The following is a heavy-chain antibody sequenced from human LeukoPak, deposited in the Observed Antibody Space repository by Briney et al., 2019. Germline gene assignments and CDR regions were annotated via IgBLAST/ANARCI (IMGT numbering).Heavy chain of an antibody. V-gene: IGHV4-59*08. Sequence: SETLSLTCTVSGGFISGYYWSWIRQPPGKGLEWIGYITHTGSTDYIPSLKNRVTISVDTSKNHLSLKVISVTAADTAIYYCARHEDPYSSSWYSSYYFDYWGQGTLVTVSS. CDR1: GGFISGYY. J-gene: IGHJ4*02. D-gene: IGHD6-13*01. CDR2: ITHTGST. CDR3: ARHEDPYSSSWYSSYYFDY.